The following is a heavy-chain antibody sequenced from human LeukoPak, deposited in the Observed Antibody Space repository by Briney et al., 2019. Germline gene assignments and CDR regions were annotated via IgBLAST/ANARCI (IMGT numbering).Heavy chain of an antibody. D-gene: IGHD3-10*01. V-gene: IGHV3-48*03. CDR3: ARDRGRSAGSDFDY. CDR2: ISGSGSPM. CDR1: GFIFNNYE. Sequence: GGSLRLSWAASGFIFNNYEMNWVRQAPGKGLEWVSSISGSGSPMYYADSVKGRFIISRDNAKDSVSLQMNSLRAEDTAVYFCARDRGRSAGSDFDYWGQGTLVTVSS. J-gene: IGHJ4*02.